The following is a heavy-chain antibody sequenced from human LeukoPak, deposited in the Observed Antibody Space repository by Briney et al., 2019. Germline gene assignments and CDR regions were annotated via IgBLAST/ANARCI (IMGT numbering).Heavy chain of an antibody. CDR2: IYYSGST. Sequence: SETLSLTCTVSGGSISSYYWSWIRQPPGKGLEWIGYIYYSGSTNYNPSLKSRVTISVDTSKNQFSLKLSSVTAADTAVYYCARRANSGFDAFDIWGQGAMVTVSS. CDR1: GGSISSYY. V-gene: IGHV4-59*01. D-gene: IGHD3-22*01. CDR3: ARRANSGFDAFDI. J-gene: IGHJ3*02.